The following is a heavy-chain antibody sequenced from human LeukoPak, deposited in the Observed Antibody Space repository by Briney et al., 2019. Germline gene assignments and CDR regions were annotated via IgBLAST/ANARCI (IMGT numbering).Heavy chain of an antibody. J-gene: IGHJ4*02. V-gene: IGHV4-39*01. CDR1: SGSISSTSYY. Sequence: SETLSLTCTASSGSISSTSYYWGWIRQPPGRGLEWIGGIIYSGNTYYNPSLKSRVTISVDTTKNQFSLKLTSVTAADTAVYYCARVDPDSSSTLEVFDYWGQGTLVTVSS. D-gene: IGHD6-6*01. CDR3: ARVDPDSSSTLEVFDY. CDR2: IIYSGNT.